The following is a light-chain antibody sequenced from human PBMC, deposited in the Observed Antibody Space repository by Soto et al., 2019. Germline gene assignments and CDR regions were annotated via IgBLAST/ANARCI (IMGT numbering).Light chain of an antibody. J-gene: IGLJ2*01. CDR3: QTWGTGIQV. Sequence: QLVLTQSPSASASLGASVKLTCTLSSEHSTYDIAWHQQQPETGPRYLMKVNTYGSHTKGDGIPDRFSGSSSGAERYLTISSLQSEDEADYYCQTWGTGIQVFGGGTKLTVL. V-gene: IGLV4-69*01. CDR2: VNTYGSH. CDR1: SEHSTYD.